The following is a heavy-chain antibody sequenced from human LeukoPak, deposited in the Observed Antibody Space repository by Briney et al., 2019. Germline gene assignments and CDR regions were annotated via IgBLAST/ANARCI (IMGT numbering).Heavy chain of an antibody. CDR1: GGSLNNYH. CDR3: ASYYGSGTYSGYVDY. CDR2: IYYSGST. V-gene: IGHV4-59*01. J-gene: IGHJ4*02. D-gene: IGHD3-10*01. Sequence: PSETLSLTCAVSGGSLNNYHWSWIRQPPGKGLEWIGCIYYSGSTNYNPSLNSRVNMSVDTSKNQFSLRLSSVTAADTAVYYCASYYGSGTYSGYVDYWGQGTLVTVSS.